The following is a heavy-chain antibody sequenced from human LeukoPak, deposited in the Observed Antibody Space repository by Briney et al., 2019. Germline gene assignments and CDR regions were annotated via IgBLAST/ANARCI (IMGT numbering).Heavy chain of an antibody. J-gene: IGHJ4*02. CDR1: GFAFGAYA. CDR2: ITWNSATI. V-gene: IGHV3-9*01. CDR3: FNVERNIPR. Sequence: PGRSLRLSCAASGFAFGAYAMHWVRQAPGKGLEWVSGITWNSATIGYADSVKGRFTISRDNARNSLYLQMNSLRAEDTALYFCFNVERNIPRWGQGTLVTVSS. D-gene: IGHD2-2*02.